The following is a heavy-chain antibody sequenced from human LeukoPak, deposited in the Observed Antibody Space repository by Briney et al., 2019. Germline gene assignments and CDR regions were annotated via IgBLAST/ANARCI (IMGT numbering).Heavy chain of an antibody. CDR3: AKDSNYYGSGSYY. D-gene: IGHD3-10*01. J-gene: IGHJ4*02. V-gene: IGHV3-23*01. CDR2: ISGSGGST. Sequence: GGSLRLSCAASGFTFSSYAMSWVRQAPGKGLEWVSAISGSGGSTYYADSVKGRFTISRDDSKNTLYLQMNSLRAEDTAVYYCAKDSNYYGSGSYYWGQGTLVTVSS. CDR1: GFTFSSYA.